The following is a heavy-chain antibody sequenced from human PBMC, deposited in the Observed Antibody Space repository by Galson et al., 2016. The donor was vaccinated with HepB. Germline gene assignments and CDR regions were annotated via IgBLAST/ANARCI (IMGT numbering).Heavy chain of an antibody. CDR1: GFIFSNYA. V-gene: IGHV3-23*01. D-gene: IGHD2-2*01. J-gene: IGHJ4*02. Sequence: SLRLSCAASGFIFSNYAMSWVRQAPGKGLEWVAALSSTGGRSAYADSVKGRFTSSRDNSRSTMSLEMVSLIADDTAVYYCVTSGDRPAATTVYCGQGTLVTVSS. CDR2: LSSTGGRS. CDR3: VTSGDRPAATTVY.